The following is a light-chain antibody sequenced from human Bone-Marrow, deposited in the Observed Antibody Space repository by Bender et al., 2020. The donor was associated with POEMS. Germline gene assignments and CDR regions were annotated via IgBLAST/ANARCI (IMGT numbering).Light chain of an antibody. V-gene: IGLV2-14*03. CDR3: SSYTSSITVV. CDR2: EVS. CDR1: SSDVGGYSY. J-gene: IGLJ2*01. Sequence: QSALTQPASVSGSPGQSITISCTGTSSDVGGYSYVSWYQQHPGKAPKLMIYEVSNRPSGVSHRFSGSKSGNTASLTISGLQAEDEADYYCSSYTSSITVVFGGGTKLTVL.